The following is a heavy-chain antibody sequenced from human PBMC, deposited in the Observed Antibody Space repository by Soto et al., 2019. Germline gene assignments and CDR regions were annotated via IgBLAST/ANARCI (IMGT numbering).Heavy chain of an antibody. V-gene: IGHV1-69*13. CDR2: IIPIFGTA. CDR3: ARDCFVRYCTNGVCFPRACYYYYYGMDV. J-gene: IGHJ6*02. D-gene: IGHD2-8*01. CDR1: GGTFISSA. Sequence: SVQVSCQSSGGTFISSAIIWVLQAPGQGLDWMGGIIPIFGTANYAQKFQVRVRIPADEPTGTAYRERSSLRSEETAVYYCARDCFVRYCTNGVCFPRACYYYYYGMDVWGQGTTVTVSS.